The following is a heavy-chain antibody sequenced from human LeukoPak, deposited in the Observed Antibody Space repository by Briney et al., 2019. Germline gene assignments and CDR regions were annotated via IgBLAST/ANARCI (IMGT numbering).Heavy chain of an antibody. CDR2: IFTSGST. CDR1: GGSITSYY. J-gene: IGHJ4*02. D-gene: IGHD6-6*01. CDR3: ARSYSSASSFDY. V-gene: IGHV4-4*09. Sequence: SETLSLTCTVSGGSITSYYWSWIRQPPGKGLEWIGYIFTSGSTYYNPSLQSRVTISVDRSQNQFSLKLRSVTAADTAVYYCARSYSSASSFDYWGQGTLVPVSS.